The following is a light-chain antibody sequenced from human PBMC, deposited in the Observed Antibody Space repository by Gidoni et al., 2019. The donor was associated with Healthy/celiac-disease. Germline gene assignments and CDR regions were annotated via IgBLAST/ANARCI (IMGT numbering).Light chain of an antibody. V-gene: IGKV1-33*01. CDR2: DAS. CDR1: QDISNY. J-gene: IGKJ3*01. CDR3: QQYDNL. Sequence: DLQMTHSPSSLSASVGDRVTITCQARQDISNYLNWYQQKPGKAPTLLIYDASNLETGVPSTFSGSGSGTDFTFTSSRLQPEDIATYYCQQYDNLFGPXTKVEIK.